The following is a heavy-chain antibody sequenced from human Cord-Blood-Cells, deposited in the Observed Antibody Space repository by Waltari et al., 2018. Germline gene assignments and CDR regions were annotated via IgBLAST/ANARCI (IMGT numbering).Heavy chain of an antibody. Sequence: EVQLVESGGGLVQPGGSLRLSCAASGFTFSDHYMDWVRQAPGKGLEWVGRTRNKANSYTTEYAASVKGKFTISRDDSKNSLYLQMNSLKTEDTAVYYFARSYYDSSGYYYYFDYWGQGTLITVSS. D-gene: IGHD3-22*01. V-gene: IGHV3-72*01. CDR3: ARSYYDSSGYYYYFDY. CDR1: GFTFSDHY. CDR2: TRNKANSYTT. J-gene: IGHJ4*02.